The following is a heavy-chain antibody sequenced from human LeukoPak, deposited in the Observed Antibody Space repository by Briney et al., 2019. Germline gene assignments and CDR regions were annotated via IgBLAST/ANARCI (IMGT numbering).Heavy chain of an antibody. J-gene: IGHJ3*02. Sequence: AETLSLTCTVSGGSISIYYWSWIRQPPGKRLEWIGFIHYIESTKYNPSLESRVTISLKTCNNKSSIKQTSVNAADTAVYYCERDPSLGASGRGGAFDIWGQGTMVTVSS. CDR3: ERDPSLGASGRGGAFDI. D-gene: IGHD2-15*01. CDR2: IHYIEST. CDR1: GGSISIYY. V-gene: IGHV4-59*01.